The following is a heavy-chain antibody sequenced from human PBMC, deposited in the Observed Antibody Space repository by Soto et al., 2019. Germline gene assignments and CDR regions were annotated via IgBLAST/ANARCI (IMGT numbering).Heavy chain of an antibody. V-gene: IGHV3-23*01. CDR3: AKQKYYYDSSGYLYYFDY. J-gene: IGHJ4*02. Sequence: GGSLRLACAASGFTFSSYAMSWVRQAPGKGLEWVSAISGSGGSTYYADSVKGRFTISRDNSKNTLYLQMNSLRAEDTAVYYCAKQKYYYDSSGYLYYFDYWGQGTLVTVSS. D-gene: IGHD3-22*01. CDR1: GFTFSSYA. CDR2: ISGSGGST.